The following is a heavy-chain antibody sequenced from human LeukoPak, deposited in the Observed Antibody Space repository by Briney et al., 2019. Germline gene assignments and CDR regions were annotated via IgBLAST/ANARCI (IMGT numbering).Heavy chain of an antibody. V-gene: IGHV3-30*18. Sequence: GGSLRLSCAASGFTFSNYGMHWVRQAPGRGLEWVAVISIDGSEKYYADSVKGRFTISRDNSKNTLYLQMNSLRGDDTAVYYCANPQSRGYDYLDYWGQGTLVTVSS. D-gene: IGHD5-12*01. CDR3: ANPQSRGYDYLDY. CDR2: ISIDGSEK. J-gene: IGHJ4*02. CDR1: GFTFSNYG.